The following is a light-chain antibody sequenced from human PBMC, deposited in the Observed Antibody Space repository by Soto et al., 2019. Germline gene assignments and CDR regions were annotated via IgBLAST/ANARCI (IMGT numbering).Light chain of an antibody. CDR3: TSWITSTTMI. V-gene: IGLV2-14*03. CDR1: SSDIGAYNF. Sequence: QSALTQPASVSGSPGQSITISCTGTSSDIGAYNFVSWYQQHPGKAPKLMLYGVNIRPSGVSNRFSGSKSGNTASLTISGLQAEDEADYYCTSWITSTTMIFGGGTKLTVL. CDR2: GVN. J-gene: IGLJ2*01.